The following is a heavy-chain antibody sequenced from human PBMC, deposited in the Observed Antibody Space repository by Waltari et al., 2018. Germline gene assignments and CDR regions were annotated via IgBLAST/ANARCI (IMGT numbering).Heavy chain of an antibody. J-gene: IGHJ4*02. CDR1: GFPFRSYA. Sequence: EVQLLESGGGLVQPGGSLRLSCAASGFPFRSYAMRWVRQAPGKGLEWVSAISGSGGSTYYADSVKGRFTISRDNSKNTLYLQMNSLRAEDTAVYYCAKARAIVVVTATPDYWGQGTLVTVSS. V-gene: IGHV3-23*01. CDR2: ISGSGGST. CDR3: AKARAIVVVTATPDY. D-gene: IGHD2-21*02.